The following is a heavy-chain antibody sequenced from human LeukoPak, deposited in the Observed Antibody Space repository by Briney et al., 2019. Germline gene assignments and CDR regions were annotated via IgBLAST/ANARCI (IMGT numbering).Heavy chain of an antibody. D-gene: IGHD4-11*01. Sequence: GESLRLSCAASGFTFSSYSMNWVRQAPGKGLEWVSAISSSSSYLYYADSVKGRFTISRDKAKNSLYLQMNSLRAEDTAVYYCARDLTTVTTAVFAYWGQGTLVTVPS. CDR3: ARDLTTVTTAVFAY. V-gene: IGHV3-21*06. J-gene: IGHJ4*02. CDR2: ISSSSSYL. CDR1: GFTFSSYS.